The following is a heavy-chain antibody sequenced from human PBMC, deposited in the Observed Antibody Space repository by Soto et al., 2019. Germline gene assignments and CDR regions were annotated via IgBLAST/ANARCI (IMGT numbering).Heavy chain of an antibody. V-gene: IGHV4-31*03. CDR2: IYYSGST. D-gene: IGHD2-2*01. CDR1: GGSISSGGYY. J-gene: IGHJ5*02. CDR3: ARTGDCSSTSCYEGYNWFDP. Sequence: TLSLTCTVSGGSISSGGYYWSWIRQHPGKGLEWIGYIYYSGSTYYNPSLKSRVTISVDTSKNQFSLKLSSVTAADTAVYYCARTGDCSSTSCYEGYNWFDPWGQGTLVTVSS.